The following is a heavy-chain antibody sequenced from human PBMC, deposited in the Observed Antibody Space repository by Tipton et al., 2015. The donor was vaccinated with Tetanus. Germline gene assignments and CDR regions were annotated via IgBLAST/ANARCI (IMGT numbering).Heavy chain of an antibody. J-gene: IGHJ4*02. CDR3: ARPPLGYCGGGNCFAWFDC. Sequence: TLSLTCTVSGGSIRSSSYYWGWIRQPPGKGLEWIGTIYSGGSTYYNPSLKSRVTISVDTSKNQFSLKLSSVTAADTAVYYCARPPLGYCGGGNCFAWFDCWGQGALVTVS. V-gene: IGHV4-39*01. CDR2: IYSGGST. CDR1: GGSIRSSSYY. D-gene: IGHD2-15*01.